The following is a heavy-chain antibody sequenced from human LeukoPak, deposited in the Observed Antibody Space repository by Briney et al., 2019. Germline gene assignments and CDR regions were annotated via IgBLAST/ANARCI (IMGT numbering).Heavy chain of an antibody. Sequence: PGWSLRLSCGASGFTVSTNYMSWVRQAPGKGLEWVSIIYSGGSTYYADSVKGRFTISRDNSKNTLHLQMNSLRAEDTAVYYCASYRYGSSFAFDIWGQGTMVTVSS. V-gene: IGHV3-66*01. D-gene: IGHD6-6*01. CDR1: GFTVSTNY. CDR2: IYSGGST. J-gene: IGHJ3*02. CDR3: ASYRYGSSFAFDI.